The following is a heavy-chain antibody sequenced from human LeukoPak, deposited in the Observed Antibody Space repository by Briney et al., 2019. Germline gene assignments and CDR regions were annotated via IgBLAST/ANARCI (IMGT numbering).Heavy chain of an antibody. V-gene: IGHV3-48*03. CDR1: GFTFSSYE. D-gene: IGHD6-19*01. J-gene: IGHJ4*02. Sequence: GGSLRLSCAASGFTFSSYEMNWVRQAPGKGLEWVSYISATGNIIFYADSVRGRFTVSRDNAKNSLYLQMSSLRAEDTAVYYCAKETPYSSGWYGVVDYWGQGTLVTVSS. CDR3: AKETPYSSGWYGVVDY. CDR2: ISATGNII.